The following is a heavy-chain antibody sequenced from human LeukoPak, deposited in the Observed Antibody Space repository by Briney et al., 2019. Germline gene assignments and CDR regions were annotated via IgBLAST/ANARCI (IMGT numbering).Heavy chain of an antibody. V-gene: IGHV3-15*01. D-gene: IGHD1-26*01. CDR3: TTVVGARNYYYGMDV. CDR2: IKSKTDGGTT. Sequence: GGSLRLSCAASGFTFSNAWMSWVRQAPGKGPEWVGRIKSKTDGGTTDYAAPVKGRFTISRDDSKNTLYLQMNSLKTEDTAVYYCTTVVGARNYYYGMDVWGQGTTVTVSS. CDR1: GFTFSNAW. J-gene: IGHJ6*02.